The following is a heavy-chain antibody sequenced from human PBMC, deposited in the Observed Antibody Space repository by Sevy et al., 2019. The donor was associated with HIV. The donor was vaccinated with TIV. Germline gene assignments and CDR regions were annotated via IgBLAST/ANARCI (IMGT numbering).Heavy chain of an antibody. V-gene: IGHV3-23*01. Sequence: GGSLRLSCAASGFTFSSYAMSWVRQAPGKGLEWVSALSGSGGSTYYADSVKGRFTISRENSKNTLYLQMNSLRAEDTAVYYCAKDLKFSSFDYWGQGTLVTVSS. D-gene: IGHD6-13*01. CDR3: AKDLKFSSFDY. J-gene: IGHJ4*02. CDR1: GFTFSSYA. CDR2: LSGSGGST.